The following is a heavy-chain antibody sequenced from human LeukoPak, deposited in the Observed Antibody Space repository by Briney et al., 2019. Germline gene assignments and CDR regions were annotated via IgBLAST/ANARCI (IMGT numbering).Heavy chain of an antibody. Sequence: SETLSLTCAVSGYSISSGYYWGWIRQPPGKGLEWIGSICHSGSTYYNPSLKSRVTISVDTSKNQFSLKLSSVTAADTAVYYCAREVAAAGREVDYWGQGTLVTVSS. CDR1: GYSISSGYY. J-gene: IGHJ4*02. V-gene: IGHV4-38-2*02. D-gene: IGHD6-13*01. CDR3: AREVAAAGREVDY. CDR2: ICHSGST.